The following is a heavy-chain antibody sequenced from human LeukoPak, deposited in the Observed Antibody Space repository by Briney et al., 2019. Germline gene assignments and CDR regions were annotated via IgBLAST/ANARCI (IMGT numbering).Heavy chain of an antibody. J-gene: IGHJ3*02. CDR2: ISSSGTYI. CDR3: ARDQGVAGTSAFDI. V-gene: IGHV3-21*01. D-gene: IGHD6-19*01. Sequence: PGGSLRLSCAASGFTFSRFSMNWVRQAPGKGLEWVSSISSSGTYIYYADSVKGRFTISRDNAKNSLYLQMNSLRAEDTAVYYCARDQGVAGTSAFDIWGQGTMVTVSS. CDR1: GFTFSRFS.